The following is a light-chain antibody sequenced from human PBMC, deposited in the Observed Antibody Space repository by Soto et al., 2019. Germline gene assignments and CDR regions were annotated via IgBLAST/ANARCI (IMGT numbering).Light chain of an antibody. CDR2: TAS. CDR3: QQSFRIPRT. Sequence: DTQMTQSPSSLSASVGDRVTITCRASQNIWDYLNWYQQKPGKAPTPLIYTASILESGVPSRFSGGGSGTVFTLTITNLQPEDLATYYCQQSFRIPRTFGQGTK. CDR1: QNIWDY. V-gene: IGKV1-39*01. J-gene: IGKJ2*01.